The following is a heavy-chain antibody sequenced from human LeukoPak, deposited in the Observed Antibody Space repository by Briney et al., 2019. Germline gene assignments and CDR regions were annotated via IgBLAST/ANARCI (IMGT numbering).Heavy chain of an antibody. D-gene: IGHD6-19*01. Sequence: GGSLRLSCAASGFTFSRYSMNWVRQALGKGLEWVSSITSPVGRMYYADSLKGRITISRDNARSTLYLQMNSLRAEDTAVYYCATDGRSSGWYGFDYWGQGILVTVSS. J-gene: IGHJ4*02. V-gene: IGHV3-21*01. CDR2: ITSPVGRM. CDR1: GFTFSRYS. CDR3: ATDGRSSGWYGFDY.